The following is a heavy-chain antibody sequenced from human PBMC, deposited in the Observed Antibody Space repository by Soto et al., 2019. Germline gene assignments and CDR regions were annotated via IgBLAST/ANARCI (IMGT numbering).Heavy chain of an antibody. CDR2: INTGNGNT. Sequence: ASVKVSCKASGYSFTTHAMIWVRQAPGQRPEWMGWINTGNGNTRYSPKFQGRVNITRDTSASTAYMELSSLKSEDTAVYYCARGAQLYHYYYGMDVWGQGSRVTVSS. CDR1: GYSFTTHA. J-gene: IGHJ6*02. CDR3: ARGAQLYHYYYGMDV. V-gene: IGHV1-3*04.